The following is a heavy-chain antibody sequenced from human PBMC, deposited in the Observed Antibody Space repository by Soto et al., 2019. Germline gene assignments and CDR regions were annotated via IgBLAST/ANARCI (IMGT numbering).Heavy chain of an antibody. J-gene: IGHJ4*02. CDR2: ISGSSVTT. CDR1: RFIFSNYA. D-gene: IGHD3-10*01. V-gene: IGHV3-23*01. Sequence: PWRSLRLSCAASRFIFSNYAMSWVRQTQGKGLELLSAISGSSVTTYYSDSVKGRFTGSRDNSKNTFFLQTNSLEAEDTAVYYCAKATVGFGDFGWDYWGQGTLVTVSS. CDR3: AKATVGFGDFGWDY.